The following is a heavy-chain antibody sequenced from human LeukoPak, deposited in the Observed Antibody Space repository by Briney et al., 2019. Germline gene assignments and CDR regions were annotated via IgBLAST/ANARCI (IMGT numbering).Heavy chain of an antibody. CDR1: GGSISSYY. J-gene: IGHJ4*02. Sequence: SETLSLTCTVSGGSISSYYWSWIRQPPGKGLEWIGYIYYSGSTNYNPSLKSRVTILVDTSKNQFSLKLSSVTAADTAVYYCARVMGVTAKYYFDYWGQGTLVTVSS. CDR2: IYYSGST. CDR3: ARVMGVTAKYYFDY. V-gene: IGHV4-59*01. D-gene: IGHD2-21*02.